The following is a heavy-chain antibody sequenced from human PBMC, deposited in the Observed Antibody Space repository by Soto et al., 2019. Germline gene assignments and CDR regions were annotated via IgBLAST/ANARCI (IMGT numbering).Heavy chain of an antibody. CDR1: GASISTGGYS. Sequence: SETLSLTCIVSGASISTGGYSWSWIRQPPGKGPEWIGYIYESGRTYYKPSLKSRASISMDKSRNQFSVRLTSVTAADTAVYYCARGYYESSDYFVGSPIFDYWGQGSLVTVSS. D-gene: IGHD3-22*01. V-gene: IGHV4-30-2*01. CDR3: ARGYYESSDYFVGSPIFDY. J-gene: IGHJ4*02. CDR2: IYESGRT.